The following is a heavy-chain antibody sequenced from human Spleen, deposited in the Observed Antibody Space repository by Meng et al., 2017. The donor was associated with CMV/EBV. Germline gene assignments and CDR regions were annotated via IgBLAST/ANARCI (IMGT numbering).Heavy chain of an antibody. Sequence: AAGFNLSDIAMHWVRQVPGKGLEWVAIISSDESNIYYADSVRGRFTISRDNSKNTVFLQMNSLRVDDTGLYYCARGMGVGSYRPFDQWGQGTLVTVSS. J-gene: IGHJ4*02. CDR1: GFNLSDIA. CDR3: ARGMGVGSYRPFDQ. D-gene: IGHD3-16*02. CDR2: ISSDESNI. V-gene: IGHV3-30*04.